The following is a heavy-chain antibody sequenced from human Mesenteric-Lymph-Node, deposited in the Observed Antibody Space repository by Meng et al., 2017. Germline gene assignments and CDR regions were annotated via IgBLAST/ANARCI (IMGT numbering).Heavy chain of an antibody. D-gene: IGHD1-26*01. CDR1: GFTFTSYF. J-gene: IGHJ4*02. CDR2: ISSSGDRT. CDR3: ARDRGSGSYNALPGDY. Sequence: GGSLRLSCAASGFTFTSYFMSWVRQAPGKGLEWVSSISSSGDRTFYADSVKGRFTISRDNSKSTLYLQMNSLRAEDTAVYYCARDRGSGSYNALPGDYWGQGTLVTVSS. V-gene: IGHV3-23*01.